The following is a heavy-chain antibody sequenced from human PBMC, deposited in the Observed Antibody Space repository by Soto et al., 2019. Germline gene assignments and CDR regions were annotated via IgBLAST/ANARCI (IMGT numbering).Heavy chain of an antibody. CDR3: AHRLDYYDSSGYYPDWFDP. V-gene: IGHV2-5*01. Sequence: SGPTLVNPTQTLTLTCTFSGFSLSTSGVGVGWIRQPPGKALEWLALIYWNDDKRYSPSLKSRLTITKDTSKNHVVLTMTNMDPVDTATYYCAHRLDYYDSSGYYPDWFDPWGQGALVTVSS. D-gene: IGHD3-22*01. J-gene: IGHJ5*02. CDR1: GFSLSTSGVG. CDR2: IYWNDDK.